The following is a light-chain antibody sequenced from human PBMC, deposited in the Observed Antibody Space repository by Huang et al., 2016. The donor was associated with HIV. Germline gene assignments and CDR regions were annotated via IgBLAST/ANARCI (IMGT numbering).Light chain of an antibody. V-gene: IGKV3-15*01. Sequence: EIVMTQSPATLSVSPGERVTLPCRASQSLSSQLAWYQQKRGQAPRLLMYGVSTRATDIPAMFSGSGSGTDFTLTINSLQSEDFATYYCQQYNDWPLTFGQGTEVEIK. CDR3: QQYNDWPLT. CDR1: QSLSSQ. J-gene: IGKJ1*01. CDR2: GVS.